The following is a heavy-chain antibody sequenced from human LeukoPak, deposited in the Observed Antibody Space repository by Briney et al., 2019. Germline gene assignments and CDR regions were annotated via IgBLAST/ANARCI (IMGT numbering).Heavy chain of an antibody. V-gene: IGHV4-39*01. CDR2: IFDGGST. Sequence: SETLSLTCTASDGSISRSTYYWGWIRQPPGKGLEWIGSIFDGGSTYYNPSLKSRVTISVDTSKNQFSLKLTSVSAADTAVYYCARHDIPYSGWYPGPLDYWGQGILVPVSS. J-gene: IGHJ4*02. D-gene: IGHD6-19*01. CDR3: ARHDIPYSGWYPGPLDY. CDR1: DGSISRSTYY.